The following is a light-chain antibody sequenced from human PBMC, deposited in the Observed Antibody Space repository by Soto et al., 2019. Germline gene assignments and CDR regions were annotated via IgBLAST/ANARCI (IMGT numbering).Light chain of an antibody. CDR3: QQYNDWPPT. CDR1: QTISSW. CDR2: KAS. J-gene: IGKJ1*01. Sequence: DIQMTQSPSTLSGSVGDRVTITCRASQTISSWLAWYQQKPGKAPKLLIYKASTLKSGVPSRFSGSGSGTEFTLTISSLQSEDFAVYYCQQYNDWPPTFGQGTKVDIK. V-gene: IGKV1-5*03.